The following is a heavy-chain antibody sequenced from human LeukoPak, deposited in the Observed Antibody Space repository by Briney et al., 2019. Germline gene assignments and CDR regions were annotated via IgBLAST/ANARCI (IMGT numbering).Heavy chain of an antibody. CDR1: GYTFTSYG. D-gene: IGHD3-9*01. V-gene: IGHV1-18*01. Sequence: ASVKVSCKASGYTFTSYGINWVRQAPGQGLEWMGWISAYNGNTNYAQKIQGRVTMTTDTSTSTAYMELRSLRSDDTAVYYCARDTMAYYDILTGYAHPDYWGQGTLVTVSS. CDR3: ARDTMAYYDILTGYAHPDY. J-gene: IGHJ4*02. CDR2: ISAYNGNT.